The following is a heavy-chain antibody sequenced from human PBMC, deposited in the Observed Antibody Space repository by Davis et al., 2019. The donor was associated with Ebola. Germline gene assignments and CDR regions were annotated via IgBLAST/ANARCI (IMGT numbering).Heavy chain of an antibody. D-gene: IGHD3-10*01. Sequence: PGGSLRLSCAASGFTFSGSAMHWVRQASGKGLEWVGRIRSKANSYATAYAASVKGRFTISRDDSKNTAYLQMNSLKTEDTAVYYCTRGYYGSGSYVDYWGQGTLVTVSS. J-gene: IGHJ4*02. V-gene: IGHV3-73*01. CDR1: GFTFSGSA. CDR3: TRGYYGSGSYVDY. CDR2: IRSKANSYAT.